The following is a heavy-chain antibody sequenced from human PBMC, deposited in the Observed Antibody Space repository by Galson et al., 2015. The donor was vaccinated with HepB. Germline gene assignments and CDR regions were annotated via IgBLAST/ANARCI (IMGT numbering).Heavy chain of an antibody. CDR1: GYIFSGYY. CDR3: ARSYYRNDWYFDL. V-gene: IGHV1-2*06. Sequence: SCKASGYIFSGYYMHWVRQAPGQGLEWMGRINPNTGGTNYAQKFQGRVTMTRDTSIRTAYMELSRLRSDDTAIYFCARSYYRNDWYFDLWGRGTLVTVSS. CDR2: INPNTGGT. J-gene: IGHJ2*01. D-gene: IGHD1-26*01.